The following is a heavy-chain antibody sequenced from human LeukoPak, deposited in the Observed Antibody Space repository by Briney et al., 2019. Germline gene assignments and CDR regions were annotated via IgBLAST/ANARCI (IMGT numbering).Heavy chain of an antibody. D-gene: IGHD6-19*01. J-gene: IGHJ5*02. V-gene: IGHV4-39*07. CDR3: AREAVAPRWFDP. CDR1: GGSISSSSYY. CDR2: IYYSGST. Sequence: KPSETLSLTCTVSGGSISSSSYYWGWIRQPPGKGLEWIGSIYYSGSTYYNPSLKSRVTISVDTSKNQFSLKLSSVTAADTAVYYCAREAVAPRWFDPWGQGTLVTVSS.